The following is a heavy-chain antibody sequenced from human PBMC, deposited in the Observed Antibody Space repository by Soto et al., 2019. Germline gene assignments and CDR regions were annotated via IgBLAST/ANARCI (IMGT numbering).Heavy chain of an antibody. CDR1: GYTFTGYY. CDR3: ARDITAADNWFDP. V-gene: IGHV1-2*02. D-gene: IGHD6-13*01. CDR2: INPNSGGT. J-gene: IGHJ5*01. Sequence: GASVKVSCKASGYTFTGYYMHWVRQAPGQGLEWMGWINPNSGGTNYAQKFQGRVTMTRDTSISTAYTELSRLRSDDTAVYYCARDITAADNWFDPWGQGTRVTVSS.